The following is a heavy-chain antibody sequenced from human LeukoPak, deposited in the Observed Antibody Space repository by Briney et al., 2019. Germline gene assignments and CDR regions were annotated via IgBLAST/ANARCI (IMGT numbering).Heavy chain of an antibody. J-gene: IGHJ3*02. CDR3: ARYVGLAGAFDI. CDR2: IYTSGST. CDR1: GVSMNNYY. D-gene: IGHD3-10*01. V-gene: IGHV4-4*07. Sequence: PSETLSLTCTVSGVSMNNYYWSWIRQPAGKGLEWIGRIYTSGSTNYNPSLKSRVTMSVDTSKNQLSLKLSSVTAADTAVYYCARYVGLAGAFDIWGQGTMVTVSS.